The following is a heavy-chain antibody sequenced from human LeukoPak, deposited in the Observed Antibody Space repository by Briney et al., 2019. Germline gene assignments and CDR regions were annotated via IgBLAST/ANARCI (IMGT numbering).Heavy chain of an antibody. CDR1: GFTFGNYA. J-gene: IGHJ4*02. CDR2: ISGSGGST. V-gene: IGHV3-23*01. D-gene: IGHD1-26*01. CDR3: AKDRGGNYLFYLDY. Sequence: GGSLRLSCAASGFTFGNYAMTWVRQAPGKGLEWVSGISGSGGSTYYADSVKGRFTISRDNSKNTLYLQMNSLRAEDTAVYYCAKDRGGNYLFYLDYWGQGTLVTVCS.